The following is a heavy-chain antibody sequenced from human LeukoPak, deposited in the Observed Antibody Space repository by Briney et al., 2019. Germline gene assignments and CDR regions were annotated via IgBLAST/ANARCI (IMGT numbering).Heavy chain of an antibody. CDR1: GFTFSGYS. Sequence: GGSLRLSCAASGFTFSGYSMNWVRQAPGKGLEWVSSISSSSSYIYYADSVKGRFTISRDNAKNSLYLRMNSLRAEDTAVYYCARDLGSGWQYYFDYWGQGTLVTVSS. CDR2: ISSSSSYI. V-gene: IGHV3-21*01. D-gene: IGHD6-19*01. CDR3: ARDLGSGWQYYFDY. J-gene: IGHJ4*02.